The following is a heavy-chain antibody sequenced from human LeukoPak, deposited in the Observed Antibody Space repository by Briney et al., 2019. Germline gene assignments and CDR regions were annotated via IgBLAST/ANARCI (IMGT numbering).Heavy chain of an antibody. Sequence: GGSLRLSCAASGVTFSNYSMNWVRQAPGKGLEWVAVISYDGKNEYYTDSVKGRFTISRDNAKNTLYLQMNSLRAEDTAVYYCAKQMAVDYFDYWGQGTLVTVSS. D-gene: IGHD5-24*01. CDR3: AKQMAVDYFDY. CDR1: GVTFSNYS. J-gene: IGHJ4*02. V-gene: IGHV3-30*18. CDR2: ISYDGKNE.